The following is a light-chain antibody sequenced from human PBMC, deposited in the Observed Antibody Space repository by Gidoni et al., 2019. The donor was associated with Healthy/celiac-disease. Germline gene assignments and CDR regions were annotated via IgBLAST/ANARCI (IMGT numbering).Light chain of an antibody. CDR3: QQYNTLMCS. V-gene: IGKV1-5*03. J-gene: IGKJ2*04. CDR2: NAS. Sequence: DTQMTQSPSTLSASVGDRVTITCRASQSISTWLAWYQQKPVKAPKVMIYNASTLESGVPSRFSGSGSGPAFTLTISSLQPDDFATYYCQQYNTLMCSFXXXTKLEIK. CDR1: QSISTW.